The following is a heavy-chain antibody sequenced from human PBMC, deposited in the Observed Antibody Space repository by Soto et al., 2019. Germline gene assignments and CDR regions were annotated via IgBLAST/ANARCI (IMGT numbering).Heavy chain of an antibody. CDR3: ARVGEYYYGMDV. J-gene: IGHJ6*02. Sequence: SVKVSCKASGGTFSSYAISWVRQAPGQGLEWMGGIIPIFGTANYTQKFQGRVTITADESTSTAYMELSSLRSEDTAVYYCARVGEYYYGMDVWGQGTTVTVSS. CDR2: IIPIFGTA. CDR1: GGTFSSYA. V-gene: IGHV1-69*13.